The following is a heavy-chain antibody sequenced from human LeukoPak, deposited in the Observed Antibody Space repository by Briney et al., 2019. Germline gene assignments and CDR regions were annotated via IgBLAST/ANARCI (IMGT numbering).Heavy chain of an antibody. D-gene: IGHD4-23*01. CDR3: ARDRLTGDYGGYSNWFDP. CDR2: INPNSGGT. CDR1: GYTFTGYY. V-gene: IGHV1-2*02. Sequence: ASVKVSCEASGYTFTGYYMHWVRQAPGQGLGWMGWINPNSGGTNYAQKFQGRVTMTRDTSISTAYMELSRLRSDDTAVYYCARDRLTGDYGGYSNWFDPWGQGTLVTVSS. J-gene: IGHJ5*02.